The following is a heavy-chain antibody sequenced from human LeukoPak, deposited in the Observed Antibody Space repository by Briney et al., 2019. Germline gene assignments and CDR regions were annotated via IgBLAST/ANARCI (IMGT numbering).Heavy chain of an antibody. CDR1: GGSISSGGYS. J-gene: IGHJ4*02. Sequence: PSETLSLTCAVSGGSISSGGYSWSWIRQPPGKGLEWIGYIYHSGSTYYNPSLKSRVTISVDRSKNQFSLKLSSVTAADTAVYYCARVYCSSTSCYGFDYWGQGTLVTVSS. CDR3: ARVYCSSTSCYGFDY. CDR2: IYHSGST. V-gene: IGHV4-30-2*01. D-gene: IGHD2-2*01.